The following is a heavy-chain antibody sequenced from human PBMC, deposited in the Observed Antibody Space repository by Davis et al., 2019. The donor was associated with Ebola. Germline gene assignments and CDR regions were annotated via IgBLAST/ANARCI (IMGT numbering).Heavy chain of an antibody. CDR2: IRSRDGDI. J-gene: IGHJ4*02. V-gene: IGHV3-23*01. D-gene: IGHD4/OR15-4a*01. CDR1: GFTFSSYA. CDR3: AKDWGGSGAGATPDF. Sequence: GGSLRLSCAASGFTFSSYAMSWVRQAPGMGLEWVSTIRSRDGDIRYADSVKGRFTISRDNSKSTLFLQMNSLRVDDTAVYYCAKDWGGSGAGATPDFWGQGTLVTVSS.